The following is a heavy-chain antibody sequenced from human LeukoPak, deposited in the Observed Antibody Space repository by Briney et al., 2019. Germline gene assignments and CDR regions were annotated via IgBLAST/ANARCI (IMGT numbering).Heavy chain of an antibody. CDR2: IYHSGST. V-gene: IGHV4-30-2*01. Sequence: PSQTLSLTCTVSGGSISSGDYYWSWIRQPPGKGLEWIGEIYHSGSTNFNPSLKSRVTISVDKSKNQFSLKLSSVAAADTAVYYCARGEYPRHKPYYYGMDVWGQGTTVTVSS. D-gene: IGHD2-2*01. CDR3: ARGEYPRHKPYYYGMDV. J-gene: IGHJ6*02. CDR1: GGSISSGDYY.